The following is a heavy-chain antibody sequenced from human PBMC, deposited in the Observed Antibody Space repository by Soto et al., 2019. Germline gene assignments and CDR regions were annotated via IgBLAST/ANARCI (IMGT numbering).Heavy chain of an antibody. Sequence: QVRLQESGPGLVRPSETLSLTCTASGVSISSAGYYWSWIRHHPGKGLEGIGTTFYSAIKYYNPSLKSATSISVDTSKNQFSLNLSSVTAADTAVYYCASPSMLRGVIAFDQWGPGIQVTVSS. J-gene: IGHJ4*02. CDR3: ASPSMLRGVIAFDQ. D-gene: IGHD3-10*01. CDR2: TFYSAIK. CDR1: GVSISSAGYY. V-gene: IGHV4-31*01.